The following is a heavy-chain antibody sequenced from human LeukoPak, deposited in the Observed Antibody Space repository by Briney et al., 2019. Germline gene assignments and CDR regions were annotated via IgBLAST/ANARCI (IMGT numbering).Heavy chain of an antibody. CDR3: ARAGGISARPYNWFDP. J-gene: IGHJ5*02. D-gene: IGHD6-6*01. CDR2: IYYTGNT. Sequence: PSETLSLTCTVSGGSISTGSYYWGWIRQPPGKGLEWIGSIYYTGNTYYNPSLKSRVTMSVDTSKSQFSLRLSSVTAADTALYYCARAGGISARPYNWFDPWGQGTLVTVSS. CDR1: GGSISTGSYY. V-gene: IGHV4-39*01.